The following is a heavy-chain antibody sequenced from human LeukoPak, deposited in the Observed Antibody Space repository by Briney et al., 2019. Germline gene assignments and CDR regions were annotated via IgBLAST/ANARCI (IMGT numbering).Heavy chain of an antibody. CDR1: GYTFTSYY. Sequence: GGSLRLSCAASGYTFTSYYMHWVRQAPGQGLEWMGIINPSGGSTSYAQKFQGRVTMTRDTSTSTVYMELSSLRSEDTAVYYCAREVTMDIDYWGQGTLVTVSS. V-gene: IGHV1-46*01. CDR3: AREVTMDIDY. D-gene: IGHD3-10*01. J-gene: IGHJ4*02. CDR2: INPSGGST.